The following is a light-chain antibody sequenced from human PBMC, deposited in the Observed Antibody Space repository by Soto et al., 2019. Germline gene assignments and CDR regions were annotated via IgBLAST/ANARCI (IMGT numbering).Light chain of an antibody. CDR2: GNN. Sequence: QSVLTQPPSVSGAPGQRVTISCTGSSSNIGAGYDVHWYQQLPGTAPKLLIYGNNNRPSGVPDRFSGSKSGTSASLAITGLQAEDATDYYCQSYDSSLDVVFGGGTKLTVL. V-gene: IGLV1-40*01. CDR3: QSYDSSLDVV. J-gene: IGLJ2*01. CDR1: SSNIGAGYD.